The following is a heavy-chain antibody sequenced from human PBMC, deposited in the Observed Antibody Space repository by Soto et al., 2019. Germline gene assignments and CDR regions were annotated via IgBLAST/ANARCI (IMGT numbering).Heavy chain of an antibody. V-gene: IGHV4-39*07. Sequence: PSETLSLTCTVSGGSISSSSYYWGWIRQPPGRGLEWIGSIYYSGSTYYNPSLKSRVTISVDTSKNQFSLKLSSVTAADTAVYYCARDHYPPEHYGEEGYYYYYGMDVWGQGTTVTVSS. D-gene: IGHD4-17*01. J-gene: IGHJ6*02. CDR2: IYYSGST. CDR1: GGSISSSSYY. CDR3: ARDHYPPEHYGEEGYYYYYGMDV.